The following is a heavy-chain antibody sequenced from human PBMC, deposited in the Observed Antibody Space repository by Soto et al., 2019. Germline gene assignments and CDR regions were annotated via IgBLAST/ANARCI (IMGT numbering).Heavy chain of an antibody. CDR2: MNPNSGNT. J-gene: IGHJ6*02. Sequence: GASVKVSCKASGYTFTSYDINWVRQATGQGLEWMGWMNPNSGNTGYAQKFQGRVTMTRNTSISTAYMELSSLRSDDTAVYYCARDRHYYDSSGPNYYGMDVWGQGTTVTVPS. V-gene: IGHV1-8*01. CDR1: GYTFTSYD. D-gene: IGHD3-22*01. CDR3: ARDRHYYDSSGPNYYGMDV.